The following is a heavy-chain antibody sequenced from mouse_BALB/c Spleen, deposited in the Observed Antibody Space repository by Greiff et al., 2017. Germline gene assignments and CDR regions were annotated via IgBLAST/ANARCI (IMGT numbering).Heavy chain of an antibody. J-gene: IGHJ3*01. Sequence: EVKLQESGPGLVKPSQSLSLTCSVTGYSITSGYYWNWIRQFPGNKLEWMGYISYDGSNNYNPSLKNRISITRDTSKNQFFLKLNSVTTEDTATYYCASPYDYDGGFAYWGQGTLVTVSA. CDR3: ASPYDYDGGFAY. D-gene: IGHD2-4*01. CDR2: ISYDGSN. CDR1: GYSITSGYY. V-gene: IGHV3-6*02.